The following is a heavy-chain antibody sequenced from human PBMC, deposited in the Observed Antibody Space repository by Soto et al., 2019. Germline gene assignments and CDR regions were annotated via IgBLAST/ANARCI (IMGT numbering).Heavy chain of an antibody. D-gene: IGHD3-3*01. Sequence: QVQLVQSGAEVKKPGASVKVSCKASGYTFTSYGISWVRQAPGQGLEWMGWISAYNGNTNYAQKLQGRVTMTTDTSTSTAYMELRSLRSDDTAVYYCARDPTIFGVVLSGMDVWGQGNTVTVSS. J-gene: IGHJ6*02. CDR1: GYTFTSYG. V-gene: IGHV1-18*04. CDR2: ISAYNGNT. CDR3: ARDPTIFGVVLSGMDV.